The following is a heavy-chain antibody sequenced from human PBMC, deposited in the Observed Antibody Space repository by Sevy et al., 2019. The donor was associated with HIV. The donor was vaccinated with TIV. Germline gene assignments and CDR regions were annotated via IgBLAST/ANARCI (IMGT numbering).Heavy chain of an antibody. J-gene: IGHJ4*02. CDR1: EFTVSSNY. D-gene: IGHD3-22*01. Sequence: GGSLRLSCAASEFTVSSNYMSWARQAPGKGMEWVAIIWSDGAYQYHGDSVKGRFTISRDNSKNTLYLQMNNVRVEDTAVYYCARGGYYYDNAAYYALDSWGQGTLVTVSS. V-gene: IGHV3-33*08. CDR2: IWSDGAYQ. CDR3: ARGGYYYDNAAYYALDS.